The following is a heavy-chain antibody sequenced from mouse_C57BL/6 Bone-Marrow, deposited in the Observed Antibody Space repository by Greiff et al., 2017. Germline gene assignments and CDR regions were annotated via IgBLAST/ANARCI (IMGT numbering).Heavy chain of an antibody. CDR3: AIESETAHAPRAMDY. D-gene: IGHD3-2*02. Sequence: QVQLQQPGAELVKPGASVKVSCKASGYTFTSYWMHWVKQRPGQGLEWIGRFHPSDSDTNYNQKFKGKATLTVDKSSSTAYMQLSSLTSEDSAVYYCAIESETAHAPRAMDYWGQGTSVTVSS. CDR1: GYTFTSYW. V-gene: IGHV1-74*01. CDR2: FHPSDSDT. J-gene: IGHJ4*01.